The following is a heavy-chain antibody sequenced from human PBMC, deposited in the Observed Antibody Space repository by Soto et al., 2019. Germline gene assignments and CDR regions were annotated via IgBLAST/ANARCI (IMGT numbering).Heavy chain of an antibody. D-gene: IGHD3-22*01. J-gene: IGHJ4*02. CDR1: GFTLSSSA. V-gene: IGHV1-58*01. CDR2: IVAGSGNT. Sequence: QRPLVQSGPEVKKPGTSVRVSCKTPGFTLSSSAVQWVRQARGQRLEWIGWIVAGSGNTHYAQRFQERVTITRDMSASTAYLELSSLRSEDTAVYYCAAEPYYYDSSDYYSFDHWGQGTLVTVSS. CDR3: AAEPYYYDSSDYYSFDH.